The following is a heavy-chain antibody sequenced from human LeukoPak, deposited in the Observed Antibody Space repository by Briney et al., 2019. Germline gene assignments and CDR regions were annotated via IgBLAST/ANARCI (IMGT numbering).Heavy chain of an antibody. J-gene: IGHJ4*02. V-gene: IGHV1-18*01. Sequence: ASVKVSCKASGYTFNSYGISWVRQAPGQGLEWMGWISGYNGNTNYAQKLQGRVTMTTDISTSTAYKELRSLRSDDTAVYYCARDGSVGSGHPNYWGQGTLVTVSS. CDR2: ISGYNGNT. D-gene: IGHD2-15*01. CDR3: ARDGSVGSGHPNY. CDR1: GYTFNSYG.